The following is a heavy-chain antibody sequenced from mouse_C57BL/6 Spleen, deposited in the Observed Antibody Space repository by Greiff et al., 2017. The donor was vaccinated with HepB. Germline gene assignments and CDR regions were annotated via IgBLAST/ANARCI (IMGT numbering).Heavy chain of an antibody. V-gene: IGHV5-17*01. J-gene: IGHJ4*01. CDR1: GFTFSDYG. Sequence: DVKLVESGGGLVKPGGSLKLSCAASGFTFSDYGMHWVRQAPEKGLEWVAYISSGSSTIYYADTVKGRFTISRDNAKNTLFLQMTSLRSEDTAMYYCARDGYYNAMDYWGQGTSVTVSS. CDR3: ARDGYYNAMDY. D-gene: IGHD2-3*01. CDR2: ISSGSSTI.